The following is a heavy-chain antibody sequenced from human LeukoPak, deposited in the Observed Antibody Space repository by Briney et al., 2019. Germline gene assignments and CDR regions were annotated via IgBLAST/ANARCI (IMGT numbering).Heavy chain of an antibody. Sequence: PGGSLRLSCAASGFTFSSYAMHWVRQAPGKGLEWVAVISYDGSNKYYADSVKGRFTIFRDNSKNTLYLQMNSLRAEDTAVYYCARPVDYDFWSGYGYWGQGTLVTVSS. J-gene: IGHJ4*02. CDR3: ARPVDYDFWSGYGY. V-gene: IGHV3-30-3*01. D-gene: IGHD3-3*01. CDR2: ISYDGSNK. CDR1: GFTFSSYA.